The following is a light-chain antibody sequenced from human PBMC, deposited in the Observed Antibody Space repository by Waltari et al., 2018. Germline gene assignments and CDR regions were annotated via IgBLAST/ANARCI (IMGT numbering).Light chain of an antibody. Sequence: QSALTQPASVSGSPGQSSTMSCTGTSSDVGGYNYVSWYQQHPGKAPNLMIYDVSNRPSGVSMRFSGSKSGNSVSLTISGLQAEDEADYYCSSYISSSTLELSGGGTSLTVL. J-gene: IGLJ2*01. V-gene: IGLV2-14*03. CDR3: SSYISSSTLEL. CDR1: SSDVGGYNY. CDR2: DVS.